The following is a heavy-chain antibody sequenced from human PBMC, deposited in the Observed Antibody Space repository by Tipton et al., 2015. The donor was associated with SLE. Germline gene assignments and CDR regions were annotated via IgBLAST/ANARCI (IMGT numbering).Heavy chain of an antibody. V-gene: IGHV4-59*01. Sequence: TLSLTCTVSGDSINSYYWSWIRQPPGKGLEWIGCIHYSGSTRYNPSLKSRVTISVDTSKNQFSLKLSSVTAADTAVYYCARYYYDSSGWGYYYYGMDVWGQGTTVTVSS. J-gene: IGHJ6*02. CDR1: GDSINSYY. CDR3: ARYYYDSSGWGYYYYGMDV. D-gene: IGHD3-22*01. CDR2: IHYSGST.